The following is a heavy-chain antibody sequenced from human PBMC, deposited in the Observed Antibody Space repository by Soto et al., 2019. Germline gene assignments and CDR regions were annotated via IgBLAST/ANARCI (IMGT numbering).Heavy chain of an antibody. V-gene: IGHV4-34*01. D-gene: IGHD3-10*01. CDR3: ARRRRRITMVRGTYAMDV. J-gene: IGHJ6*02. Sequence: QVQLQQWGAGLLKPSETLSLGCAVYGESFSGYYWNWIRQPPGKGLEWIGEITDSGSANYKPSLASRVTRSVDTSKKQFSLRLNSVTAADAAVYYWARRRRRITMVRGTYAMDVWGQGTTVTVSS. CDR2: ITDSGSA. CDR1: GESFSGYY.